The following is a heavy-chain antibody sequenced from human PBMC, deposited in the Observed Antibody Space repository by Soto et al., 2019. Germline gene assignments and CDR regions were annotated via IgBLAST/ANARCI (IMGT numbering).Heavy chain of an antibody. D-gene: IGHD3-22*01. J-gene: IGHJ4*02. CDR2: IVVGSGNT. Sequence: QMQLVQSGPEVKKPGTSVKVSCKASGFTFTSYAMHWVRQARGQRLEWIGWIVVGSGNTNYAQKFQERVTITRDMSTSTPHLAQSRRRCEDTDVNYCAADHDSRGYSYLWGQGSLGTVSS. V-gene: IGHV1-58*02. CDR1: GFTFTSYA. CDR3: AADHDSRGYSYL.